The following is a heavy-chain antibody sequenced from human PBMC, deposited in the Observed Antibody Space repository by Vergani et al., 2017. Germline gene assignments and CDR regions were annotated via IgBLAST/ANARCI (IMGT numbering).Heavy chain of an antibody. D-gene: IGHD2-2*01. CDR3: ARDPDIVVVPAAPYYNNYYGMDV. V-gene: IGHV1-18*01. Sequence: QSQLVQSGDEVKMPGASVKVSCKTSGYSFINYGISWVRQAPGQGLEWLGWVSPYNGNTNYAQKLQGRVTMTTDTSTSTAYMALRSLRSEDTAVYYCARDPDIVVVPAAPYYNNYYGMDVWGQGTTVTVSS. J-gene: IGHJ6*02. CDR1: GYSFINYG. CDR2: VSPYNGNT.